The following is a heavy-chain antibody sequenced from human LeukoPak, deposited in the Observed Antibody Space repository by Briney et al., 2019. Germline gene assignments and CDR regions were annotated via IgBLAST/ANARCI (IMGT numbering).Heavy chain of an antibody. Sequence: GGSLRLSCAASGFTFSSYAMHWVRQAPGKGLEWVAVISYDGSNKYYADSVKGRFTISRDNSKNTLYLQMNSLRAEDTAVYYCARADDCSSTSCYPFYYYYYGMDVWGQGTTVTVSS. V-gene: IGHV3-30-3*01. D-gene: IGHD2-2*01. J-gene: IGHJ6*02. CDR1: GFTFSSYA. CDR3: ARADDCSSTSCYPFYYYYYGMDV. CDR2: ISYDGSNK.